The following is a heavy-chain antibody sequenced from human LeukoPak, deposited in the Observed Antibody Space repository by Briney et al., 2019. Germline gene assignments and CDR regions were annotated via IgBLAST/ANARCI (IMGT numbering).Heavy chain of an antibody. D-gene: IGHD3-10*01. CDR3: AREGPRSLGSGSYLSVTSYYYYYGMDV. CDR1: GFTFSSYA. J-gene: IGHJ6*02. CDR2: ISSSGVNT. V-gene: IGHV3-23*01. Sequence: GGSLRLSCAASGFTFSSYAMSWVRQAPGKGLEWVSVISSSGVNTYYADSVKGRFTISRDNSRDTLYLQMSSLRAEDTAVYYCAREGPRSLGSGSYLSVTSYYYYYGMDVWGQGTTVTVSS.